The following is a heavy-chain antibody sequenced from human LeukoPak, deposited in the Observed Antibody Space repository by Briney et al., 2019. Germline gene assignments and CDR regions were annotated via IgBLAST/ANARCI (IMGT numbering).Heavy chain of an antibody. D-gene: IGHD3-22*01. J-gene: IGHJ4*02. CDR1: GFTFSSYG. CDR3: ARDYYDKSGYSHDY. CDR2: IKQDGSKK. Sequence: GGSLRLSCVASGFTFSSYGMSWVRQAPGKGLEWVADIKQDGSKKYYADSVKGRLTISRDNAKNSLYLQLNSLRAEDTAVYYCARDYYDKSGYSHDYWGQGTMVTVSS. V-gene: IGHV3-7*01.